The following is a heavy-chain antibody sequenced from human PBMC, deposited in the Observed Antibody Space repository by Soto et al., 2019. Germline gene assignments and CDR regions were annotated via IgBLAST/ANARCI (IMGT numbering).Heavy chain of an antibody. Sequence: WGTLRLSCADSGVTVSSNYVRWVRQAPVTALEWVSVIYSGGSTYYADSVKGRFTISRDNSKNTLYLQMNSLRAEDTAVYYCAKLPAQLLPQSTVYWFDPWGQGTLVTVSS. CDR2: IYSGGST. D-gene: IGHD2-2*01. CDR3: AKLPAQLLPQSTVYWFDP. V-gene: IGHV3-53*01. CDR1: GVTVSSNY. J-gene: IGHJ5*02.